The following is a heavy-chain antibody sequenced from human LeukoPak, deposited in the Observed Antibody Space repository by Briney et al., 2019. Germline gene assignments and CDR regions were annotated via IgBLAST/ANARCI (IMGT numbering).Heavy chain of an antibody. J-gene: IGHJ4*02. CDR1: GFTFSSYS. CDR3: ARIYGDYVCDY. D-gene: IGHD4-17*01. Sequence: GGSLRLSCAASGFTFSSYSTNWVRQAPGKGLEWVSSISSSSSYIYYADSVKGRFTISRDNAKNSLYLQMNSLRAEDTAVYYCARIYGDYVCDYWGQGTLVTVSS. V-gene: IGHV3-21*01. CDR2: ISSSSSYI.